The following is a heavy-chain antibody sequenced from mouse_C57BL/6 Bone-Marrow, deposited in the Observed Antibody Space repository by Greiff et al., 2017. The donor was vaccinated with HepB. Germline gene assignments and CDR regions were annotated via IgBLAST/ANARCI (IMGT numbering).Heavy chain of an antibody. V-gene: IGHV14-4*01. CDR2: IDPENGDT. CDR1: GFNIKDDY. CDR3: TTPILYYFDY. D-gene: IGHD6-5*01. J-gene: IGHJ2*01. Sequence: VHVKQSGAELVRPGASVKLSCTASGFNIKDDYMHWVKQRPEQGLEWIGWIDPENGDTEYASKFQGKATITADTSSNTAYLQLSSLTSEDTAVYYCTTPILYYFDYWGQGTTLTVSS.